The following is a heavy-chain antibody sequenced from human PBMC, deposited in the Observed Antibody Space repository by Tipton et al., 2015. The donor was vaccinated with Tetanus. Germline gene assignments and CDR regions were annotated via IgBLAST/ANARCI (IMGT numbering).Heavy chain of an antibody. J-gene: IGHJ5*02. CDR1: GDSISSNY. D-gene: IGHD3-22*01. V-gene: IGHV4-4*07. CDR3: ARDRGFTTYNYFDP. Sequence: GLVKPSETLSLTCTVSGDSISSNYWSWIRQPAGKGPEWIGRIYINGRNNYNPSLKSRVTMSIDTSKNQFSLNLRSVTAADTAVYYCARDRGFTTYNYFDPWGQRTLVTVSS. CDR2: IYINGRN.